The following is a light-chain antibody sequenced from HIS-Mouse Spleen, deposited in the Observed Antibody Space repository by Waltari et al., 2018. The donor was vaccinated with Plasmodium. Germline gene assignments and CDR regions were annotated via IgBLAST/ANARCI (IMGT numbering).Light chain of an antibody. CDR2: AAS. Sequence: DIQMTQSPSSLSASVGDRVTITCQGSQGISNYLAWYQQKPWKVPKLLIYAASTLQSGVPSRCSGSGSGTDFTLTISSLQPVDVATYVCQKYNSAPHTFGQGTKLEIK. J-gene: IGKJ2*01. V-gene: IGKV1-27*01. CDR3: QKYNSAPHT. CDR1: QGISNY.